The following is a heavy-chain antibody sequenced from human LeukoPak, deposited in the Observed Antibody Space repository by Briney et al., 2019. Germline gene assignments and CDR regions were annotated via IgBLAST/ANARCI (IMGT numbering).Heavy chain of an antibody. CDR3: ARVKGYCSGGSCYYFDY. Sequence: ASVKVSCKASGYTFTGCYMHWVRQAPGQGLEWMGWINPNSGGTNYAQKFQGRVTMTRDTSISTAYMELSRLRSDDTAVYYCARVKGYCSGGSCYYFDYWGQGTLVTVSS. J-gene: IGHJ4*02. D-gene: IGHD2-15*01. CDR2: INPNSGGT. V-gene: IGHV1-2*02. CDR1: GYTFTGCY.